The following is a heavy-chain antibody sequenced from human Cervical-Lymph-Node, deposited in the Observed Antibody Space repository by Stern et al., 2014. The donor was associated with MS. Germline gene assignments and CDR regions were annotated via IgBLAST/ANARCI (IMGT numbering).Heavy chain of an antibody. CDR2: INPNSGGT. D-gene: IGHD3-22*01. CDR3: ARAMRSYYYDSSGYYRYYFDY. J-gene: IGHJ4*02. Sequence: QVQLVQSGAEVKKPGASVKVSCKASGYTFTGYYMHWVRQAPGQGLEWMGWINPNSGGTNYAQKFQGWVTMTRDTSISTAYMELSRLRSDDTAVYYCARAMRSYYYDSSGYYRYYFDYWGQGTLVTVSS. V-gene: IGHV1-2*04. CDR1: GYTFTGYY.